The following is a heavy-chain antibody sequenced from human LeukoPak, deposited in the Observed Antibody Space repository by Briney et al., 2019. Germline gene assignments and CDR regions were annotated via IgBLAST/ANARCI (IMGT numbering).Heavy chain of an antibody. CDR1: GFTFSNAW. Sequence: PGGSLRLSCAASGFTFSNAWMSWVRQAPGKGLEWVGRIKSKTDGGTTDYAAPVKGRFTISRDDSQNTLYLQMNNLKTEDTAVYYCTTYDFWRAFDYWGQGTLVTVSS. D-gene: IGHD3-3*01. CDR2: IKSKTDGGTT. V-gene: IGHV3-15*01. J-gene: IGHJ4*02. CDR3: TTYDFWRAFDY.